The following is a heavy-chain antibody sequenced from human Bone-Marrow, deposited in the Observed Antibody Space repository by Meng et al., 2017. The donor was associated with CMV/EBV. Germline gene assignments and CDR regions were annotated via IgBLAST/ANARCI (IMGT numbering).Heavy chain of an antibody. D-gene: IGHD3-3*01. V-gene: IGHV1-18*01. CDR3: ASPFWSGYYYGMDV. J-gene: IGHJ6*02. CDR2: ISAYNGNI. CDR1: GYTFTSYG. Sequence: ASVKVSCKASGYTFTSYGISWVRQAPGQGLEWMGWISAYNGNINYAQKLQGRVTMTTDTSTSTAYMELRSLRSDDTAVYYCASPFWSGYYYGMDVWGQGTTVTVSS.